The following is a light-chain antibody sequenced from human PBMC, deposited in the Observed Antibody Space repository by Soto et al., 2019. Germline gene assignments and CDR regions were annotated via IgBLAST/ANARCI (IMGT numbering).Light chain of an antibody. Sequence: DILLNQSPSTLSASEGYRFTITCRASQIIGDSLSWYQHKPLKAPGLLISDVSSLERGVPTRISGSESATEFTLTISVLAAEYFAAYFCHQYSGLWTFGQGTTGDIK. CDR1: QIIGDS. J-gene: IGKJ1*01. CDR3: HQYSGLWT. V-gene: IGKV1-5*01. CDR2: DVS.